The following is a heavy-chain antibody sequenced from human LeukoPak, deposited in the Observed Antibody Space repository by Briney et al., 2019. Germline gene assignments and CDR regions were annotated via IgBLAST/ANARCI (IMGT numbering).Heavy chain of an antibody. CDR2: ISAYNGNT. Sequence: ASVRVSCKASGGTFSSYAISWVRQAPGQGLEWMGWISAYNGNTNYAQKLQGRVTMTTDTSTSTAYMELRSLRSDDTAVYYCARGYSYGYYFDYWGQGTLVTVSS. D-gene: IGHD5-18*01. CDR1: GGTFSSYA. CDR3: ARGYSYGYYFDY. J-gene: IGHJ4*02. V-gene: IGHV1-18*01.